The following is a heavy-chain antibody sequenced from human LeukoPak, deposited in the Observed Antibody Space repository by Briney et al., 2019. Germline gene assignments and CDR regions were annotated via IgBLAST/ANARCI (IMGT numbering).Heavy chain of an antibody. CDR2: ISGSGGST. J-gene: IGHJ4*02. CDR3: AKCNNYNLELVYFDY. D-gene: IGHD1-7*01. CDR1: GFTFSNYA. Sequence: PGGSLRLSCAASGFTFSNYAMSWVRQAPGKGLEWVSVISGSGGSTYYADSVKGRFTISRDNSKNTLYLQMNSLRAEDTAVYYCAKCNNYNLELVYFDYWGQGTLVTVSS. V-gene: IGHV3-23*01.